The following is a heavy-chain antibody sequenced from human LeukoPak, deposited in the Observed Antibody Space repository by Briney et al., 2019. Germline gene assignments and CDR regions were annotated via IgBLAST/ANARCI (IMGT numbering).Heavy chain of an antibody. D-gene: IGHD1-26*01. Sequence: GGSLRLSCAASGFTVSSNYMSWVRQAPGKGLEWVSVIYSGGSTYYADSVKGRFTISRDNSKNTLYLQMNSLRAEDTAVYYCARGGSGSYAYDAFDIWGQGTMVTVSS. V-gene: IGHV3-66*01. J-gene: IGHJ3*02. CDR1: GFTVSSNY. CDR2: IYSGGST. CDR3: ARGGSGSYAYDAFDI.